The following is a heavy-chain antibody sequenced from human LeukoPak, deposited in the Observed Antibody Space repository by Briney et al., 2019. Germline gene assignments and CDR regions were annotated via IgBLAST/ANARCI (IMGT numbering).Heavy chain of an antibody. D-gene: IGHD2-15*01. J-gene: IGHJ4*02. CDR3: ASVGRVAATDY. CDR2: INHSGST. CDR1: GGSFSGYY. V-gene: IGHV4-34*01. Sequence: SETLSLTCAVYGGSFSGYYWSWLRQPPGKGLEWIGEINHSGSTNYSPSLKSRVTISVDTSKNQFSLKLSSVTAADTAVYYCASVGRVAATDYWGQGTLVTVSS.